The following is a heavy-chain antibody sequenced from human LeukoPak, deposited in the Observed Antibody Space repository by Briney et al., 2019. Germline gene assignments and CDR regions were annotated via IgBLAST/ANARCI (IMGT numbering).Heavy chain of an antibody. CDR2: ISGSGGST. D-gene: IGHD1-1*01. CDR3: TKHAQQLILGYFDY. J-gene: IGHJ4*02. CDR1: GFTFSNYA. V-gene: IGHV3-23*01. Sequence: GGSLRLSCAASGFTFSNYAMTWVRQAPGKGLGWVSVISGSGGSTDYADSVKGRFTISRDNSKNTLYRQMNSLRAEDTAVYYCTKHAQQLILGYFDYWGQGTLVTVSS.